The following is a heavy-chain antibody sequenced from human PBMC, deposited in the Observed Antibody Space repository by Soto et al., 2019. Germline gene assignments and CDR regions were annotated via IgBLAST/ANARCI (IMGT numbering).Heavy chain of an antibody. CDR2: IGGSGIT. Sequence: SLRLSCAASGFSFSSYAMTWARRAPGKGLEWVSAIGGSGITYYADSVKGRITISRDNSRNTVYLQMNSLRAEDTAVYYCARNSGYDYYDSTGIENWGQGTQVTVS. V-gene: IGHV3-23*01. CDR1: GFSFSSYA. D-gene: IGHD3-22*01. J-gene: IGHJ4*02. CDR3: ARNSGYDYYDSTGIEN.